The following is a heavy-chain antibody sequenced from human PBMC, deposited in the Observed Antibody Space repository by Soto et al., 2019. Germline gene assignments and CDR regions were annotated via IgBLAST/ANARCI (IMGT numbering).Heavy chain of an antibody. CDR1: GGTFSSYA. CDR2: IIPIFGTA. Sequence: SVKVSCKASGGTFSSYAISWVRQAPGQGLEWMGGIIPIFGTANYAQKFQGRVTITADESTSTAYMELSSLRSEDTAVYYCASLTIYCSGGSCYSSLGDYWGQGTLVTVSA. V-gene: IGHV1-69*13. J-gene: IGHJ4*02. CDR3: ASLTIYCSGGSCYSSLGDY. D-gene: IGHD2-15*01.